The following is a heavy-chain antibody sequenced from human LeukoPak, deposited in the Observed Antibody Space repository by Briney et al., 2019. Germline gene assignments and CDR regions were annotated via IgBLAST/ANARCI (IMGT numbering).Heavy chain of an antibody. CDR1: GGSISSSSYY. V-gene: IGHV4-39*01. CDR2: IYYSGST. J-gene: IGHJ4*02. CDR3: ARGLGKYQLPHYFDY. Sequence: SETLSLTCTVSGGSISSSSYYWGWLRQPPGKGLEWIGSIYYSGSTYYNPSLKSRVTISVDTSKNQFSLKLSSVTAADTAVYYCARGLGKYQLPHYFDYWGQGTLVTVSS. D-gene: IGHD2-2*01.